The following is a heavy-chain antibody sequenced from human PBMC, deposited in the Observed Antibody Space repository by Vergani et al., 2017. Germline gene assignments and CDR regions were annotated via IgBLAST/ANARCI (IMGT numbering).Heavy chain of an antibody. CDR2: ISSSGSTI. J-gene: IGHJ2*01. CDR3: ARDPAYYSHPTYWXFDL. Sequence: EVQLVESGGGLVQPGGSLRLSCAASGFTFSSYEMNWVRQAPGKGLEWVSYISSSGSTIYYADSVKGRFTISRDNAKNSLYLQMNSLRAEDTAVYYCARDPAYYSHPTYWXFDLWGRGTLVTVSS. V-gene: IGHV3-48*03. D-gene: IGHD2-21*01. CDR1: GFTFSSYE.